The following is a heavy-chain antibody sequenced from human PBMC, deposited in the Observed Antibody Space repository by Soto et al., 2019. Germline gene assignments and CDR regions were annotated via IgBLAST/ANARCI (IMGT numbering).Heavy chain of an antibody. Sequence: SETLSLTCTVSGGSISSYYWSWIRQPPGKGLEWIGYIYYSGSTNYNPSLKSRVTISVDTSKNQFSLKQTSVTAADTAVYYCARSRDGYNPLDYWGQGTLVTVSS. V-gene: IGHV4-59*12. D-gene: IGHD5-12*01. CDR2: IYYSGST. CDR3: ARSRDGYNPLDY. CDR1: GGSISSYY. J-gene: IGHJ4*02.